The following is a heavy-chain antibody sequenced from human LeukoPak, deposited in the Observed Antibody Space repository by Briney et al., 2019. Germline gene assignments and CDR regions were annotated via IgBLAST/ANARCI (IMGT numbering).Heavy chain of an antibody. CDR2: ISSSSSYI. Sequence: GGSLRLSCAASGFTFSSYSMNWVRQAPGKGLEWVSSISSSSSYIYYADSVKGRFTISRDNAKNSLYLQMNSLRAEDTAVYYCARILWFGELFLDYWGQGTLVTVSS. J-gene: IGHJ4*02. D-gene: IGHD3-10*01. CDR3: ARILWFGELFLDY. V-gene: IGHV3-21*01. CDR1: GFTFSSYS.